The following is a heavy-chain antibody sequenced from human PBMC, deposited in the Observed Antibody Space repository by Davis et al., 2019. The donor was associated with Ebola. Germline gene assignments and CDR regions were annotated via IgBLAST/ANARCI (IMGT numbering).Heavy chain of an antibody. D-gene: IGHD6-13*01. CDR1: GFTFSSYS. CDR3: ARVGVFGAAGR. J-gene: IGHJ4*02. CDR2: IISSSSYI. V-gene: IGHV3-21*01. Sequence: GESLKISCAASGFTFSSYSMNWVRQAPGHGLESVSSIISSSSYIYYADSVKGRFTISRDNAKNSLYLQMNSLRAEDTAVYYCARVGVFGAAGRWGQGTLVTVSS.